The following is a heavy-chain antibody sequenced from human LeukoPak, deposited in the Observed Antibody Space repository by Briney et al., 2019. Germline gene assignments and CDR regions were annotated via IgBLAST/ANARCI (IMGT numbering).Heavy chain of an antibody. D-gene: IGHD3-10*01. CDR2: IYSGGST. CDR1: GFTVSSNY. V-gene: IGHV3-66*01. J-gene: IGHJ4*02. Sequence: GGSLRLSCAASGFTVSSNYMSWVRQAPGKGLEWVSVIYSGGSTYYADSVKGRFTISRDNSKNTLYLQMNSLRAEDTAVYYCARGTYRVRGVIYYWGQGTLVTVSS. CDR3: ARGTYRVRGVIYY.